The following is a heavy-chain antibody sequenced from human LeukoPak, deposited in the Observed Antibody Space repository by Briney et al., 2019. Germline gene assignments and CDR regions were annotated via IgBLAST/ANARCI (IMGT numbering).Heavy chain of an antibody. V-gene: IGHV1-18*01. J-gene: IGHJ4*02. CDR2: ISSYNGNT. D-gene: IGHD1-1*01. CDR1: GYTFSSDG. CDR3: ARVQLERSGEPFDY. Sequence: ASVKVSCKATGYTFSSDGISWVRQAPGQGLEWMGWISSYNGNTKYAEKLQGRVTMTTDTSTSTAYMELRSLRSDDTAVYYCARVQLERSGEPFDYWGQGTLVTVSS.